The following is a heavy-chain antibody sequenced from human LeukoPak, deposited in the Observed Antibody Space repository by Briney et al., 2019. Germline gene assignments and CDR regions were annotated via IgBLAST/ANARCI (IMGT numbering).Heavy chain of an antibody. V-gene: IGHV3-23*01. J-gene: IGHJ4*02. Sequence: GGSLRLSCAASGFTFSNYAMSWVRQAPGKGLEWVSGISGSGGSTYYADSVKGRFTISRDNSKNTLYLQMNSLRAEDTAVYYCAKEIVVVVAATGDYWGQGTLVTVSS. D-gene: IGHD2-15*01. CDR3: AKEIVVVVAATGDY. CDR1: GFTFSNYA. CDR2: ISGSGGST.